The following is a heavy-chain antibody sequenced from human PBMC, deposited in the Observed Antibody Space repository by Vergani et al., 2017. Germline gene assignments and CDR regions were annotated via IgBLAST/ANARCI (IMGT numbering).Heavy chain of an antibody. CDR2: MSSGDSI. CDR3: ARDSPLVVPAAIFYYYYGMDV. V-gene: IGHV3-69-1*02. Sequence: EVKLVESGGGLVQPGQSLRLACITSGFPFPDFGINWVRQAPGKGLEWISYMSSGDSIYYADSVKGRFTISRDNAKNSLYLQMNSLRAEDTAVYYCARDSPLVVPAAIFYYYYGMDVWGQGTTVTVSS. J-gene: IGHJ6*02. CDR1: GFPFPDFG. D-gene: IGHD2-2*01.